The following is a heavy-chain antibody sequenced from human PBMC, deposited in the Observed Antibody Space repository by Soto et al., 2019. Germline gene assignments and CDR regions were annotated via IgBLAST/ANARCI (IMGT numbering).Heavy chain of an antibody. Sequence: GGSLRVSCAASGFTFSSYAMSWVRQAPGKGLEWVSAISGSGGSTYYADSVKGRFTISRDNSKNTLYLQMNSLRAEDTAVYYCAKVYYYDSSGYPTSGFDYWGQGTLVTVSS. CDR1: GFTFSSYA. J-gene: IGHJ4*01. V-gene: IGHV3-23*01. D-gene: IGHD3-22*01. CDR2: ISGSGGST. CDR3: AKVYYYDSSGYPTSGFDY.